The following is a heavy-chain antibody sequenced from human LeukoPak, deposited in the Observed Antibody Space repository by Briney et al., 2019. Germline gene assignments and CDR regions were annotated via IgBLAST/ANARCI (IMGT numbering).Heavy chain of an antibody. Sequence: PGGSLRLSCAASGFTFATYGMSWVRQAPGKGLEWVSTILSSDGSTYYADSVKGRFTISRDNSKNTLYLQMNSLRAEDTAVYYCAKRTGYYDSSGYSYYFDYWGQGTLVTVSS. D-gene: IGHD3-22*01. CDR3: AKRTGYYDSSGYSYYFDY. CDR2: ILSSDGST. CDR1: GFTFATYG. V-gene: IGHV3-23*01. J-gene: IGHJ4*02.